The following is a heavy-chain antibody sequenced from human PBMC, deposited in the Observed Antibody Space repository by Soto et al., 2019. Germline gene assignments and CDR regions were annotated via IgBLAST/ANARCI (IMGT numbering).Heavy chain of an antibody. CDR2: IYYSGST. CDR1: GDSISSSSYY. D-gene: IGHD3-10*01. CDR3: ASLVLLDYWFDP. J-gene: IGHJ5*02. Sequence: SETLSLTCTVSGDSISSSSYYWGWIRQPPGKGLEWIGSIYYSGSTYYNPSLKSRVTISVDTSRIHFSLKLISVTAADTAVYYCASLVLLDYWFDPWGQGTLVNVSS. V-gene: IGHV4-39*01.